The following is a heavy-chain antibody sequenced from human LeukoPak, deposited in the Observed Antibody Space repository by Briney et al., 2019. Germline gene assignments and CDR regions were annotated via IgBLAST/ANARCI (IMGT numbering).Heavy chain of an antibody. CDR1: GFTFSSYW. CDR2: ISSSSSYI. J-gene: IGHJ4*02. CDR3: ARDVAGTTLGGHDY. D-gene: IGHD1-7*01. V-gene: IGHV3-21*01. Sequence: GGSLRLSCAASGFTFSSYWMHWVRQAPGKGLVWVSSISSSSSYIYYADSVKGRFTISRDNAKNSLYLQMNSLRAEDTAVYYCARDVAGTTLGGHDYWGQGTLVTVSS.